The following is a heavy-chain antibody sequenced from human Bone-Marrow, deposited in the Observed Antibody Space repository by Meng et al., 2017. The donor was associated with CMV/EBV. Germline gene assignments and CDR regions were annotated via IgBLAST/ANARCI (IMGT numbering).Heavy chain of an antibody. D-gene: IGHD6-19*01. J-gene: IGHJ4*02. CDR3: AREGSGWYYFDY. Sequence: LRLSCAISGDHVSSNNAAWNWIRQSPSRSLEWLGRTYYRAKWYSDHAISVKGRITINPDTSKNQVSMHLTSVTPEDTAVYYCAREGSGWYYFDYWGQGTPVTVSS. CDR1: GDHVSSNNAA. V-gene: IGHV6-1*01. CDR2: TYYRAKWYS.